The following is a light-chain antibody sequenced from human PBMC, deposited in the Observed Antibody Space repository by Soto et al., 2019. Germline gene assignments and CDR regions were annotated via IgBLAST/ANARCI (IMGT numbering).Light chain of an antibody. CDR2: GAS. Sequence: EVVMTQSPATLSVSPGERATLSCRASQSVGSNFAWYQQKPGQAPRLLIYGASTRATDIPGRFSGSGSGTEVTLIISSLQAEDCAVYYCQQYNNWPRTFGQGTKVEIK. CDR1: QSVGSN. J-gene: IGKJ1*01. V-gene: IGKV3-15*01. CDR3: QQYNNWPRT.